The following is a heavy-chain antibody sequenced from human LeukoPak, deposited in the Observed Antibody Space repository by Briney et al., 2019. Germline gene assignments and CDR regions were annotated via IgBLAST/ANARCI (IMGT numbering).Heavy chain of an antibody. CDR3: ATGPIDMIVDYLHH. D-gene: IGHD3-16*01. Sequence: GASVKVSCKISGYTLTDLSMHWVRQAPGKGLEWMGRFDPEDGEKIYAQRFQGRVTMTEDTSTDTAYMELSSLRSEDTAVYYCATGPIDMIVDYLHHWGQGTLVTVSS. CDR1: GYTLTDLS. CDR2: FDPEDGEK. V-gene: IGHV1-24*01. J-gene: IGHJ4*02.